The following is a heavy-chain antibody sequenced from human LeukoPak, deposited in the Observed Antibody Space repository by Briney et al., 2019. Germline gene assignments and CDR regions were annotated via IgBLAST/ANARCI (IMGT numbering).Heavy chain of an antibody. V-gene: IGHV1-69*13. J-gene: IGHJ5*02. CDR3: AREWIEAAGFDP. CDR1: GGTFSSYA. CDR2: ITPIFGTA. Sequence: GASVKVSCTASGGTFSSYAISWVRQAPGQGLEWMGGITPIFGTANYAQKFQGRVTITADESTSTAYMELSSLRSEDTAVYYCAREWIEAAGFDPWGQGTLVAVSS. D-gene: IGHD6-13*01.